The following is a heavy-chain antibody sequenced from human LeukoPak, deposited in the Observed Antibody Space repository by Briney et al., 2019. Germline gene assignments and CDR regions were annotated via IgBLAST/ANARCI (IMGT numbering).Heavy chain of an antibody. Sequence: ASVKVSCKASGYTFTGYYMHWVRQAPGQGLEWMGWMNPNSGNTGYAQKFQGRVTMTRNTSISTAYMELSSLRSEDTAVYYCARGEGFGERHFDYWGQGTLVTVSS. CDR1: GYTFTGYY. J-gene: IGHJ4*02. V-gene: IGHV1-8*02. CDR2: MNPNSGNT. CDR3: ARGEGFGERHFDY. D-gene: IGHD3-10*01.